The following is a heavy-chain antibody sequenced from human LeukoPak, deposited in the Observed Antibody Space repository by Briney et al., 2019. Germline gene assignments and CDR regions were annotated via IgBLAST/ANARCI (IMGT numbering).Heavy chain of an antibody. Sequence: KTSETLSLTCTVSGGSISCSSYYWGWIRQPPGKGLEWIGSIYYSGSTYYNPSLKSRVTISVDTSKNQFSLKLSSVTAADTAVYYCASLSYCSSTSCYHYYGMDVWGQGTTVTVSS. CDR2: IYYSGST. CDR3: ASLSYCSSTSCYHYYGMDV. V-gene: IGHV4-39*01. D-gene: IGHD2-2*01. J-gene: IGHJ6*02. CDR1: GGSISCSSYY.